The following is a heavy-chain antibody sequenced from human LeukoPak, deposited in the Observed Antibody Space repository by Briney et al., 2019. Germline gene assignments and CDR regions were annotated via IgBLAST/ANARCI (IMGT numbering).Heavy chain of an antibody. CDR1: GYTLTELS. V-gene: IGHV1-24*01. J-gene: IGHJ4*02. CDR3: ATSVPDYDILTGYPRPLDY. CDR2: FDPEDGET. D-gene: IGHD3-9*01. Sequence: ASVKVSCKVSGYTLTELSMHWVRQAPGKGLEWMGGFDPEDGETIYAQKFQGRVTMTEDTSTGTAYMELSSLRSEDTAVYYCATSVPDYDILTGYPRPLDYWGQGTLVTVSS.